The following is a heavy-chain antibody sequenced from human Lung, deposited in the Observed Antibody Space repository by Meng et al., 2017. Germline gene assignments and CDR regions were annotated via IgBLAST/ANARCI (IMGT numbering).Heavy chain of an antibody. Sequence: QVQLQESAPGLVQPAQTLSLTCIVSGGSISSGSYYWSWIRQPPGKGLEWSGHIYNSGSTYYNPSLKSRITISVDTSKNQFSLKLSSVTAADTAVYYCARGQKGYFDLWGRGTLVTVSS. CDR1: GGSISSGSYY. CDR2: IYNSGST. J-gene: IGHJ2*01. CDR3: ARGQKGYFDL. V-gene: IGHV4-30-4*01.